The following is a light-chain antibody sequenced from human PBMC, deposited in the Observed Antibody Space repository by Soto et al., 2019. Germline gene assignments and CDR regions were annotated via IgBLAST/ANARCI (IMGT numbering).Light chain of an antibody. CDR2: QDN. CDR1: KLGDKY. Sequence: SYELTQPPSVSVSPGQTATISCSGDKLGDKYARWYQQKPGQSPVLVIYQDNKRPSGIPDRFSGANSDSTATLTISGTQAMDEADYYCQAWDSSTALYVFGTGTKLTVL. J-gene: IGLJ1*01. V-gene: IGLV3-1*01. CDR3: QAWDSSTALYV.